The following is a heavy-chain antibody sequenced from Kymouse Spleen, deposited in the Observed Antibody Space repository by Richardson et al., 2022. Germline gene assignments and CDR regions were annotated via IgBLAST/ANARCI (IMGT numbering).Heavy chain of an antibody. CDR1: GFTFSGSA. Sequence: EVQLVESGGGLVQPGGSLKLSCAASGFTFSGSAMHWVRQASGKGLEWVGRIRSKANSYATAYAASVKGRFTISRDDSKNTAYLQMNSLKTEDTAVYYCTSRLTGTKDYYGMDVWGQGTTVTVSS. D-gene: IGHD1-7*01. CDR3: TSRLTGTKDYYGMDV. J-gene: IGHJ6*02. V-gene: IGHV3-73*02. CDR2: IRSKANSYAT.